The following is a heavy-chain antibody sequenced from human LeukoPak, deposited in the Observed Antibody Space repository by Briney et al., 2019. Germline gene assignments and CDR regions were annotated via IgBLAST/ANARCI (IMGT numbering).Heavy chain of an antibody. CDR1: GYTLTELS. Sequence: GASVKVSCKVSGYTLTELSMHWVRQAPGKGLEWMGGFDPEDGETIYAQKFQGRVTMTEDTSTDTAYMELSSLRSEDTAVYYCATVSLWVTAMARYYYYGMDVWGQGTTVTVSS. CDR2: FDPEDGET. V-gene: IGHV1-24*01. J-gene: IGHJ6*02. D-gene: IGHD5-18*01. CDR3: ATVSLWVTAMARYYYYGMDV.